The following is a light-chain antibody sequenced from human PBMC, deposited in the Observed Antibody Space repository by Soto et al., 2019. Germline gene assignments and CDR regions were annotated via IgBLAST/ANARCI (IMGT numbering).Light chain of an antibody. J-gene: IGKJ4*01. CDR3: QQYGSSPT. V-gene: IGKV3-20*01. CDR1: QSVRYTF. CDR2: CAS. Sequence: EIVLTQSPGTLSLSPGERATLSCRASQSVRYTFLAWYPQKPGQAPSLLIYCASSRATGIPDRFGGSGSGTDFTLTISGLEPEDLAVYYCQQYGSSPTLGGGTKVEIK.